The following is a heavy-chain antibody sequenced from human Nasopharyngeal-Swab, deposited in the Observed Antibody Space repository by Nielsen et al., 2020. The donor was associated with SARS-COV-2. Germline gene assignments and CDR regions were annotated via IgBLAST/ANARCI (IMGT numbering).Heavy chain of an antibody. CDR2: IYYSGST. Sequence: WIRQPPGKGLEWIGYIYYSGSTYYNPSLKSRVTISVDTSKNQFPLKLGSVTAADTAVYYCARDDVYCSSTSYYRAPLNYWGQGTLVTVSS. V-gene: IGHV4-30-4*01. CDR3: ARDDVYCSSTSYYRAPLNY. D-gene: IGHD2-2*01. J-gene: IGHJ4*01.